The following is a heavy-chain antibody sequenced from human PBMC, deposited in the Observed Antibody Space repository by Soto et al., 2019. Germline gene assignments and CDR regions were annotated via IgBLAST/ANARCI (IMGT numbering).Heavy chain of an antibody. Sequence: GASVKVSCKASGYTFTSYDINWVRQATGQGLEWMGWMNPNSGNTGYAQKFQVRVTMTRNTSISTAYMELSSLRSEDTAVYYCARGLQGYCSSTSCYSGYYYMDVWGKGTTVTVSS. CDR1: GYTFTSYD. D-gene: IGHD2-2*01. CDR2: MNPNSGNT. J-gene: IGHJ6*03. V-gene: IGHV1-8*01. CDR3: ARGLQGYCSSTSCYSGYYYMDV.